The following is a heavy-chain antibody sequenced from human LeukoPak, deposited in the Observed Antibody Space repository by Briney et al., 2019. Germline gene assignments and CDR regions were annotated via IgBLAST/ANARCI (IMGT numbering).Heavy chain of an antibody. D-gene: IGHD5-24*01. J-gene: IGHJ4*02. V-gene: IGHV3-53*01. CDR2: IFIGGST. Sequence: GGSLRLSCVASGFTFSNNYMMWVRQAPGKGLEWVSVIFIGGSTFYADSVKGRFTISRDNSQNTLSLQMNSLRAEDTAVYFCAKDRNKWDGYNGDYWGQGTLVTVSS. CDR3: AKDRNKWDGYNGDY. CDR1: GFTFSNNY.